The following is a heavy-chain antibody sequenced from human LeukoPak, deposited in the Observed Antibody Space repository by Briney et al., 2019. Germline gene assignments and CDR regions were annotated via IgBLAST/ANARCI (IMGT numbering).Heavy chain of an antibody. V-gene: IGHV5-51*01. D-gene: IGHD5-18*01. CDR1: GYSFISYC. Sequence: NHGESLKISCKASGYSFISYCIAWVRQMPGKGLEWMGAINPGDSDTRYSPSFQGHVTISVDKSISTAYLQWSSLKASDSALYYCARVPGYTYASDYWGQGTLVTVSS. CDR2: INPGDSDT. CDR3: ARVPGYTYASDY. J-gene: IGHJ4*02.